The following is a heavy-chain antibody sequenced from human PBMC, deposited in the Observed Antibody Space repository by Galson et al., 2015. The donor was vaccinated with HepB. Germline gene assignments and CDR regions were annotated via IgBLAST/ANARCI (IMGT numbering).Heavy chain of an antibody. CDR1: GFTFSSFD. CDR3: ARAIPYWYLDL. CDR2: ISKSGTGS. V-gene: IGHV3-23*05. Sequence: SLRLSCAASGFTFSSFDMNWVRQAPGKGLEWVSSISKSGTGSTYADSVRGRFAISRDSSKNTLFLQMNSLRAEDTAIYYCARAIPYWYLDLWGRGTLVTVSS. J-gene: IGHJ2*01.